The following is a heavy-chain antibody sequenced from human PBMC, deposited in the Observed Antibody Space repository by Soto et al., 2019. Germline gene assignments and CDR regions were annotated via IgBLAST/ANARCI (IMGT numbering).Heavy chain of an antibody. Sequence: QVQLVESGGGVVQPGRSLRLSCAASGFTFSSYAMHWVRQAPGKGLEWVAVISYDGSNKYYADSVKGRFTISRDNSKNSLYLQMNSLRAEDTAVYYCARSYEGDYFDYWGQGPLDTVSS. CDR2: ISYDGSNK. D-gene: IGHD2-21*01. J-gene: IGHJ4*02. CDR1: GFTFSSYA. V-gene: IGHV3-30-3*01. CDR3: ARSYEGDYFDY.